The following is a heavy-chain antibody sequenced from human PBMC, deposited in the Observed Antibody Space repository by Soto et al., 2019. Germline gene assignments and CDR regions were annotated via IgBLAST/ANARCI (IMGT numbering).Heavy chain of an antibody. V-gene: IGHV4-30-4*01. CDR3: ARVGGGNSGDGGY. Sequence: QVQLQESGPGLVKPSQTLSLTCTVSGGSISSGDYYWSWIRQPPGKGLEWIGYIYYSGSTYYNPSPKSRVTISVDTSKNQFSLKLSSVTPADTAVYYCARVGGGNSGDGGYWGQGTLVTVSS. J-gene: IGHJ4*02. CDR1: GGSISSGDYY. CDR2: IYYSGST. D-gene: IGHD2-21*02.